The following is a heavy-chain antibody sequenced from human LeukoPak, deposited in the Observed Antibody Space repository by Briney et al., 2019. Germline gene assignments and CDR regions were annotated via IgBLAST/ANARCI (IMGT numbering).Heavy chain of an antibody. CDR3: ARAERTVSGLDV. CDR2: MNPHSGGT. D-gene: IGHD2-2*01. J-gene: IGHJ6*02. CDR1: GYTLTAYY. Sequence: ASVQVSCTASGYTLTAYYIHWVRQAPGQGLEWMGWMNPHSGGTNYAQKFRARVSMTTDTTINTAYLELTGLTSDDTALYYSARAERTVSGLDVWGQGTTVTVSS. V-gene: IGHV1-2*02.